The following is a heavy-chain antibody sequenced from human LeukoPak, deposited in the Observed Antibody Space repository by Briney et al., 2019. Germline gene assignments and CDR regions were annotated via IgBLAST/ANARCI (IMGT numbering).Heavy chain of an antibody. CDR1: GFTFNIYA. CDR3: ARTMYITGSSDFDY. CDR2: ISYDGSKT. Sequence: QPGRSLRLSCAASGFTFNIYAMHWVRQAPGKGLEWVAVISYDGSKTYYADSVKGRFTISRDNSKNTLYLQMNSLRAEDTALYYCARTMYITGSSDFDYWAQGTLVSVSS. J-gene: IGHJ4*02. V-gene: IGHV3-30-3*01. D-gene: IGHD1-26*01.